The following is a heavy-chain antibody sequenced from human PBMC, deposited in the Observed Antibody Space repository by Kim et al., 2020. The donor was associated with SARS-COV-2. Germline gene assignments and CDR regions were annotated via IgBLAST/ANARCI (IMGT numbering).Heavy chain of an antibody. D-gene: IGHD2-8*02. CDR1: GFTFSSYA. J-gene: IGHJ6*02. CDR3: ANVIVLVSPFGQGMDV. CDR2: IRGSGGST. V-gene: IGHV3-23*01. Sequence: GGSLRLSCAASGFTFSSYAMSWVRQAPGKGLEWVSAIRGSGGSTYYADSVKGRFTISRDNSKNTRYLQMNSLRAEDTAVYYCANVIVLVSPFGQGMDVWGQGTTVTVSS.